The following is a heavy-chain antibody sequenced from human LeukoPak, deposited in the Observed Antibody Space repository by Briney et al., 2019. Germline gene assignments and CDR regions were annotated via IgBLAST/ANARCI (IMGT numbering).Heavy chain of an antibody. CDR3: ARSHSGSYLQNWFDP. D-gene: IGHD1-26*01. Sequence: ASVKVSCKASGYTFTSYDINWVRQATGQGLEWMGWMNPNSGNTGYAQKFQGRVTITRNTSISTAYMELSSPRSEDTAVYYCARSHSGSYLQNWFDPWGQGTLVTVSS. V-gene: IGHV1-8*03. CDR2: MNPNSGNT. CDR1: GYTFTSYD. J-gene: IGHJ5*02.